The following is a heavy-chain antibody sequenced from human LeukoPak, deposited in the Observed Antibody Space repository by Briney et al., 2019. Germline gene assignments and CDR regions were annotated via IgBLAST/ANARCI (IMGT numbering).Heavy chain of an antibody. D-gene: IGHD6-19*01. CDR3: ARSIAVAGTSPHILDY. V-gene: IGHV4-4*07. J-gene: IGHJ4*02. Sequence: PSETLSLTCSVSGDSISYFYWSWIRQAAGKGLEWIGRVSSSGNTDYNASLKSRVTISVDTSKNQFSLKLSSVTAADTAVYYCARSIAVAGTSPHILDYWGQGTLVTVSS. CDR1: GDSISYFY. CDR2: VSSSGNT.